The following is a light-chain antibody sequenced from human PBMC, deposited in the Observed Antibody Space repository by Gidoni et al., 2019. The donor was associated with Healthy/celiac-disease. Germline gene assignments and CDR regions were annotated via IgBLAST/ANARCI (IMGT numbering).Light chain of an antibody. CDR3: QQRSNWPRT. Sequence: SVLIHSPATLSLSPGERATVSCRASQSVSSYLAWYQQKPGKAPRLLIYDASNRATGIPSRFSGSGSGTDFTLTISSLQPEDFAAYYCQQRSNWPRTFGQGTKVEIK. V-gene: IGKV3-11*01. J-gene: IGKJ1*01. CDR2: DAS. CDR1: QSVSSY.